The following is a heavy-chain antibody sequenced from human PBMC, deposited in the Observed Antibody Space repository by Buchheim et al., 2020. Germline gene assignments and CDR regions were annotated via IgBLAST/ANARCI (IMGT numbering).Heavy chain of an antibody. J-gene: IGHJ4*02. V-gene: IGHV4-39*01. Sequence: QLQLQESGPGLVKPSETLSLTCTVSGGSISSGSYYWGWIRQSPGKGLEWIAIIGHTGDTYYNPSLQSRVPISVDTSKNQFSLKLSSVTAADTAVYYCARHRTVTGSSLSDYWGQGTL. CDR1: GGSISSGSYY. D-gene: IGHD1-26*01. CDR3: ARHRTVTGSSLSDY. CDR2: IGHTGDT.